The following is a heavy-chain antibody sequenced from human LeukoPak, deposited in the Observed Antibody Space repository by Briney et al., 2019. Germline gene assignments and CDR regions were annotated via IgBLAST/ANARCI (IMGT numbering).Heavy chain of an antibody. CDR2: IWYDGSNK. D-gene: IGHD2-15*01. CDR1: GFTFSSCG. V-gene: IGHV3-33*01. J-gene: IGHJ3*02. CDR3: ARDHAVVGRAFDI. Sequence: PGRSLRLSCAASGFTFSSCGMHWVRQAPGKGLEWVAVIWYDGSNKYYADSVKGRFTISRDNSKNTLYLQMNSLRAEDTAVYYCARDHAVVGRAFDIWGQGTMVTVSS.